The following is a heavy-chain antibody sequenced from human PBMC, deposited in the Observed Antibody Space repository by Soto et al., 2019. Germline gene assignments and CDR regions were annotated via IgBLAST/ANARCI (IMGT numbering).Heavy chain of an antibody. D-gene: IGHD2-15*01. J-gene: IGHJ5*02. CDR1: GFIFSNYA. V-gene: IGHV3-23*01. Sequence: PGGSLRLSCAASGFIFSNYAMSWVRQAPGKGLEWVSTISGNGGSTYYADSVKGRFTISRDNSKNTLYLQMNSLRAEDTAVYYCAKYCSGGSCYVGSFDPWGQGTLVTVSS. CDR2: ISGNGGST. CDR3: AKYCSGGSCYVGSFDP.